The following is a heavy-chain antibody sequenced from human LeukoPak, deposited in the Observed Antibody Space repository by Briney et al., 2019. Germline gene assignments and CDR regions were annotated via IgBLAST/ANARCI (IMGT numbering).Heavy chain of an antibody. Sequence: ASVKVSCKASGYTFTGYYMHWVRQAPGQGLEWMGWINPNSGDTNYALKFQGRVTLTRDTSISTAYMELSRLTSDDTAMYYCARDRTSGYNWFDPWGQGTLVTVSS. D-gene: IGHD3-22*01. CDR2: INPNSGDT. J-gene: IGHJ5*02. V-gene: IGHV1-2*02. CDR3: ARDRTSGYNWFDP. CDR1: GYTFTGYY.